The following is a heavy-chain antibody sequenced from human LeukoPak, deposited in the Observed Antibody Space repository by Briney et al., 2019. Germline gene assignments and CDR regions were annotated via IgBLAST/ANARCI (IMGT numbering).Heavy chain of an antibody. Sequence: GDSLKISCKGSGYSFTSYWIGWVRQLPGKGLECMGIIYPGDSDTRYSPSFQGQVTMSADTPISTAYLQWSSLKASDTGIYYCARISVIGSSVNWFDPWGQGTRVTVSS. J-gene: IGHJ5*02. CDR1: GYSFTSYW. D-gene: IGHD1-20*01. CDR2: IYPGDSDT. V-gene: IGHV5-51*04. CDR3: ARISVIGSSVNWFDP.